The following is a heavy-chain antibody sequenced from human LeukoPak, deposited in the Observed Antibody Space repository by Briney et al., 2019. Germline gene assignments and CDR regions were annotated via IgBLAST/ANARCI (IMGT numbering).Heavy chain of an antibody. V-gene: IGHV3-53*01. J-gene: IGHJ4*02. CDR2: IYSGGST. D-gene: IGHD2-2*01. Sequence: GGSLRRSCAASGFTVSSNYMSWVRQAPGKGLEWVSVIYSGGSTYYADSVKGRFTISRDNSKNTLYLQMNSLRAEDTAVYYCAKVGRAYCSSTSCFFFDYWGQGTLVTVSS. CDR1: GFTVSSNY. CDR3: AKVGRAYCSSTSCFFFDY.